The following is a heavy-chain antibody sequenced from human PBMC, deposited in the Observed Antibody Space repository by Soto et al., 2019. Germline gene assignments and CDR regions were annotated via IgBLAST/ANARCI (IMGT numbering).Heavy chain of an antibody. D-gene: IGHD3-3*01. J-gene: IGHJ4*02. V-gene: IGHV3-23*01. CDR3: AKKFRFLEWSEEEYFDY. CDR1: GFTFSSYA. CDR2: ISGSGGST. Sequence: GGSLRLSCAASGFTFSSYAMSWVRQAPGKGLEWVSAISGSGGSTYYADSVKGRFTISRDNSKNTLYLQMNSLRAEDTAVYYCAKKFRFLEWSEEEYFDYWGQGTLVTVSS.